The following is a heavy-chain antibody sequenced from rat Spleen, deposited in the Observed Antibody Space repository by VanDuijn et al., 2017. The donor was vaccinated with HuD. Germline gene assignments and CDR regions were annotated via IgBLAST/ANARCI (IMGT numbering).Heavy chain of an antibody. D-gene: IGHD1-11*01. Sequence: EVQLVESGGGLVQPGRSLKLSCVTSGFTFNYYWMTWIRQTQTKGLEWVAFINIGGGDTFYRDSVKGRFTISRDNAKNTQYLQMDSLRSEDTATYYCARHYGGYSEYVMDAWGQGASVTVSS. CDR2: INIGGGDT. CDR3: ARHYGGYSEYVMDA. J-gene: IGHJ4*01. CDR1: GFTFNYYW. V-gene: IGHV5S14*01.